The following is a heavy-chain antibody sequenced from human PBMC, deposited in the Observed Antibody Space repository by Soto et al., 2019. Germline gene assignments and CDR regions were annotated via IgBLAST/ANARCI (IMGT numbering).Heavy chain of an antibody. Sequence: EAQLVESGGGLVQPGGSLRLSCAASGFTFSSSWMHWVRHAPGKGLVWVSRINSDESRTNYADSVKGRFTISSDNAKNTLYLEMYSLRAEDTALYYCARGPTGWYGYDFCGQGTLVTVSS. CDR2: INSDESRT. CDR3: ARGPTGWYGYDF. V-gene: IGHV3-74*01. J-gene: IGHJ4*02. CDR1: GFTFSSSW. D-gene: IGHD6-19*01.